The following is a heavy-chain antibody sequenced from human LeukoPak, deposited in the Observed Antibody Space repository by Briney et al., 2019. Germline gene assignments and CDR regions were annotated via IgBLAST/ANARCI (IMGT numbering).Heavy chain of an antibody. CDR1: GFPFSSHW. CDR2: INQDGSEK. J-gene: IGHJ4*02. CDR3: AKDGDAYGSGSYNYFDY. V-gene: IGHV3-7*01. Sequence: GGSLRLSCAASGFPFSSHWLSWFRQSPGKGLEWVAHINQDGSEKYYVDSVKGRFTISRDNARNSQYLQMNSLRAEDTAVYYCAKDGDAYGSGSYNYFDYWGQGTLVTVSS. D-gene: IGHD3-10*01.